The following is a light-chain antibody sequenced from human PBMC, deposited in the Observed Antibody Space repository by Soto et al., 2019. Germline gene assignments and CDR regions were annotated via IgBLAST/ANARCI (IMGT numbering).Light chain of an antibody. CDR2: EVS. CDR1: SSDVGGYNY. V-gene: IGLV2-8*01. Sequence: QSVLTQPPSASGSPGQSVTISCTGTSSDVGGYNYVSWYQQHPGKAPKFLIFEVSRRPSGVPDRFSGSKSGNTASLTVSGLQADDEDAYYCSSYAGSNNPVIFGGGTKLTVL. J-gene: IGLJ2*01. CDR3: SSYAGSNNPVI.